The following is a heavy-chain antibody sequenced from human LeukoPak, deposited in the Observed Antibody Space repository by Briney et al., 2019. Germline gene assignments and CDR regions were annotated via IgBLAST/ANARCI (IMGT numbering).Heavy chain of an antibody. CDR3: ARGGGGSSGWNY. J-gene: IGHJ4*02. V-gene: IGHV3-30*03. Sequence: PGGSLRLSCAASGFTFSSYGMHWVRQAPGKGLEWVAVISYDGSNKYYADSVKGRFTISRDNSKNTLYLQMKSLRTEDTAVYYCARGGGGSSGWNYWGQGTLVTVSS. CDR1: GFTFSSYG. D-gene: IGHD6-19*01. CDR2: ISYDGSNK.